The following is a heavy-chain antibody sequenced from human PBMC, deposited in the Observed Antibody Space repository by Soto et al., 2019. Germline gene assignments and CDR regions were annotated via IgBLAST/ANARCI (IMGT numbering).Heavy chain of an antibody. Sequence: QVQLQESGPGLLKSSEALSLSCAASGGAGTHYYWAWVWKPPGQGLEWIGYIYNSVNTKYNPSLKGRVTILTETPTSQCSLSVRSVTAANTALCYCAREFTGVLTDMRDPGGVDGWGRGTTVTVSS. J-gene: IGHJ6*04. D-gene: IGHD1-20*01. V-gene: IGHV4-59*02. CDR3: AREFTGVLTDMRDPGGVDG. CDR1: GGAGTHYY. CDR2: IYNSVNT.